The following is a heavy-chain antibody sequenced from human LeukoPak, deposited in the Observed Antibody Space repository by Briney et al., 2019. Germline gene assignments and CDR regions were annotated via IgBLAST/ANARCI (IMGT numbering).Heavy chain of an antibody. CDR2: ISYDGSNK. CDR1: GFTFSSYG. Sequence: PGGSLRLSCAASGFTFSSYGMHCVRQAPGKGLEWVAVISYDGSNKYYADSVKGRFTISRDNSKNTLYLQMNSLRAEDTAVYYCAKDRLGSWCDYWGQGTLVTVSS. D-gene: IGHD6-13*01. CDR3: AKDRLGSWCDY. J-gene: IGHJ4*02. V-gene: IGHV3-30*18.